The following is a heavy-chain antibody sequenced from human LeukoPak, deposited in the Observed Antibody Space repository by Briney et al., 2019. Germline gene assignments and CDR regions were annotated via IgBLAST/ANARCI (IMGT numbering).Heavy chain of an antibody. J-gene: IGHJ4*02. D-gene: IGHD5-18*01. CDR2: ISSSSSYI. V-gene: IGHV3-21*01. CDR1: GFTFGSYS. CDR3: AKGSGYRYGYSYDY. Sequence: GGSLRLSCAASGFTFGSYSMNWVRQAPGKGLEWVSSISSSSSYIYYADSVKGRFTISRDNAKNSLYLQMNSLSAEDTAVYYCAKGSGYRYGYSYDYWGQGTQVTVSS.